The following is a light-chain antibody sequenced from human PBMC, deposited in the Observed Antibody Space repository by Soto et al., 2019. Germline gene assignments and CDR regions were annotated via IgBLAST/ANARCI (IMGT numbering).Light chain of an antibody. CDR2: GAS. CDR1: QSVNSN. J-gene: IGKJ2*01. Sequence: IVMTQSPATLSVSPGDRATLSCAASQSVNSNLAWYQQRPGQAPRLLIYGASTRATGIPARFSGSGSGTEFTLIISSLQSEDFAIYYCHQYETWPPSTFGQGTRLEI. CDR3: HQYETWPPST. V-gene: IGKV3-15*01.